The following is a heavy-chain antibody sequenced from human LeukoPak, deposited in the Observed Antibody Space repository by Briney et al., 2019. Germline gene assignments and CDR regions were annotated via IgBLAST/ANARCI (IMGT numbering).Heavy chain of an antibody. Sequence: SETLSLTCTVSGGSISSGGYYWSWIRQHPGKGLEWIGYIYYSGSTYYNPSLKSRVTISVVTSKNQFSLKLSSVTAADTAVYYCARGPSGVGADDAFDIWGQGTMVTVSS. CDR1: GGSISSGGYY. CDR2: IYYSGST. D-gene: IGHD1-26*01. CDR3: ARGPSGVGADDAFDI. J-gene: IGHJ3*02. V-gene: IGHV4-31*03.